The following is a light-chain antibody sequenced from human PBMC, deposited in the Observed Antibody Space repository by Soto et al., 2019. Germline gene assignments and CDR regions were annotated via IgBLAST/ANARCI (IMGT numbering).Light chain of an antibody. Sequence: QSVLTQPPSVSGSPGQSVAISCTGTSSDVGSYNRVSWYQQPPGAAPKLMIYEVSNRPSGVPDRFSGSKSGNTAPLTISGLQAEDEADYYCNSYTGSSTYVFGTGTKLTVL. V-gene: IGLV2-18*02. CDR1: SSDVGSYNR. CDR2: EVS. CDR3: NSYTGSSTYV. J-gene: IGLJ1*01.